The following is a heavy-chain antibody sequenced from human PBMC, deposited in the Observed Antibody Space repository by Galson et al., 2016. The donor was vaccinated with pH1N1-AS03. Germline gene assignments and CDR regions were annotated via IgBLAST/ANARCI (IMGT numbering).Heavy chain of an antibody. D-gene: IGHD3-16*02. J-gene: IGHJ4*03. V-gene: IGHV1-46*01. CDR3: ARRYYFDY. CDR1: GYTLTRYY. CDR2: IDPSGGPT. Sequence: SCKASGYTLTRYYMHWVRQAPGQGLEWMGIIDPSGGPTTYAPKFQGRITITTDTSTSTVYMELVSLRSEDTAVYYCARRYYFDYWGQGTTVTVSS.